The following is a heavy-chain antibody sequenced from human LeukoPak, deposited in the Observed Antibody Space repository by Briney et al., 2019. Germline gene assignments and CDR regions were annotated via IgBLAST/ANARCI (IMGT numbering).Heavy chain of an antibody. CDR3: ARGSWSSSIDY. CDR2: IYYSGST. Sequence: PSQTLSLTCTVSGGSISRGDYYWSWIRQPPGKGLEYIGYIYYSGSTYYNPSLKSRITISVDTSKNQFSLKLSSVTAADTAVYYCARGSWSSSIDYWGQGTLVTVSS. D-gene: IGHD6-6*01. V-gene: IGHV4-30-4*01. J-gene: IGHJ4*02. CDR1: GGSISRGDYY.